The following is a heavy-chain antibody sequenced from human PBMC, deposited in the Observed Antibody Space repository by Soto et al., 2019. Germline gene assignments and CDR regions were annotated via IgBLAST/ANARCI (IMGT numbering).Heavy chain of an antibody. CDR1: GGSISSSSYY. D-gene: IGHD1-26*01. CDR3: ARHRVGGAYYFDY. V-gene: IGHV4-39*01. Sequence: QLLESGPGLVKPSETLSLTCTVSGGSISSSSYYWGWIRQPPGKGLEWIGSIYYSGSTYYNPSLKSRVTISVDTSKNQFSLKLSSVTAADTAVYYCARHRVGGAYYFDYWGQGTLVTVSS. CDR2: IYYSGST. J-gene: IGHJ4*02.